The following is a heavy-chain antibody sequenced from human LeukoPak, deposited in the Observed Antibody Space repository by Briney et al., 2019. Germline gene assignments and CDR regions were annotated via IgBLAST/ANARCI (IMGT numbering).Heavy chain of an antibody. CDR1: GGSFSGYY. CDR2: INHSGST. CDR3: ARGGRITIFGVVIIPSAEYFQH. D-gene: IGHD3-3*01. J-gene: IGHJ1*01. V-gene: IGHV4-34*01. Sequence: SETLSLTCAVYGGSFSGYYWSWIRQPPGKGLEWIGEINHSGSTNYNPSLKSRVTISVDTSKNQFSLKLSSVTAADTAAYYCARGGRITIFGVVIIPSAEYFQHWGQGTLVTVSS.